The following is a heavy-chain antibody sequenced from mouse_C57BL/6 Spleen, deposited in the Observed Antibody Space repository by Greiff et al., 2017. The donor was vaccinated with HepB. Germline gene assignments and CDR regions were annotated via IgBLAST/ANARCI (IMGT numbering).Heavy chain of an antibody. CDR2: IWSGGST. CDR3: ARSPSGYGNYWYFDV. Sequence: VQLVESGPGLVQPSQSLSITCTVSGFSLTSYGVHWVRQSPGKGLEWLGVIWSGGSTDYNAAFISRLSISKDNSKSQVFFKMNSLQADDTAIYYCARSPSGYGNYWYFDVWGTGTTVTVSS. V-gene: IGHV2-2*01. D-gene: IGHD2-1*01. CDR1: GFSLTSYG. J-gene: IGHJ1*03.